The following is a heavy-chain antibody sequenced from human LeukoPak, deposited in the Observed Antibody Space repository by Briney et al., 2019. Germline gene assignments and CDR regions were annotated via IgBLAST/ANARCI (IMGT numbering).Heavy chain of an antibody. V-gene: IGHV3-66*01. CDR2: IYSGGST. Sequence: GGSLRLSCAASGFTVSSNYMSWVRQAPGKGLEWVSVIYSGGSTYYADSVKGRFTISRDNSKNTLYLQMNSLRAEDTAVYYCARRAVAGTHPIDYWGQGTLVTVSS. D-gene: IGHD6-19*01. CDR1: GFTVSSNY. J-gene: IGHJ4*02. CDR3: ARRAVAGTHPIDY.